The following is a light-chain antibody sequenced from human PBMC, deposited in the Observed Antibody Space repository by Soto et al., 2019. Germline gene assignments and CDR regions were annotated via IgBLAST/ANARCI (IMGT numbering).Light chain of an antibody. J-gene: IGKJ1*01. CDR2: GAS. CDR1: QSVSSN. V-gene: IGKV3-15*01. CDR3: QQYNNWPQT. Sequence: IVMTQSPVTLSVSPGERATLSCRASQSVSSNLAWYQQKPGQAPRLLIYGASTRATGIAARFSGSGSGTDFTLTISSLQSEDFAVYYCQQYNNWPQTFGQGTKVEIK.